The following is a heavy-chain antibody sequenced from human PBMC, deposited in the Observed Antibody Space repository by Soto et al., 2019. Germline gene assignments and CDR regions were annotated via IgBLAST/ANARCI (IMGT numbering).Heavy chain of an antibody. CDR3: ARENSVQAWLHHFDH. CDR1: GFSFSSFA. Sequence: GGSLRLSCEASGFSFSSFAMNWVRQAPGRWLEWVSYISDDGASIYYADSLKGRFTISRDNAKNSLSLQMNNLRAEDTAVYYCARENSVQAWLHHFDHWGLGXLVTVYS. D-gene: IGHD5-18*01. V-gene: IGHV3-48*03. CDR2: ISDDGASI. J-gene: IGHJ4*02.